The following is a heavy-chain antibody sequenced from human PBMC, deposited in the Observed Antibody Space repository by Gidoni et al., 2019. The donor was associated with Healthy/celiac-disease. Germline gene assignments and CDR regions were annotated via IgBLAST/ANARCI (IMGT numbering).Heavy chain of an antibody. CDR2: MNPNNGNT. Sequence: QVQLVQSGAEVQQPGASVTVSCTASGYTFTSYDINWVRQATGQGLEWMGWMNPNNGNTGYAQKFQGRVTMTRNTSISTAYMELSSLRSEDTAVYYCARDQQLAQYYYYGMDVWGQGTTVTVSS. J-gene: IGHJ6*02. CDR3: ARDQQLAQYYYYGMDV. CDR1: GYTFTSYD. V-gene: IGHV1-8*01. D-gene: IGHD6-13*01.